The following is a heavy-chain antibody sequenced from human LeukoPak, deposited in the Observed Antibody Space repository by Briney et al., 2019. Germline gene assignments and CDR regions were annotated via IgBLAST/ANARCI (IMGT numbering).Heavy chain of an antibody. CDR1: GFTVSDHY. V-gene: IGHV3-72*01. CDR2: NRDKSKSYTI. Sequence: GGSLRLSCVASGFTVSDHYIDWVRQAPGKGLEWVGRNRDKSKSYTIDYAASVRGRFTISRDDSKNSLYLQMYSLKTEDTAVYFCTRPSYYDSRGYSTNGFDIWGQGTMVTVSS. D-gene: IGHD3-22*01. CDR3: TRPSYYDSRGYSTNGFDI. J-gene: IGHJ3*02.